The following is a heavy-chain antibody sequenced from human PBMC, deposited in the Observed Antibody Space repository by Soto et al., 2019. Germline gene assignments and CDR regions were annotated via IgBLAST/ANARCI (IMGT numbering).Heavy chain of an antibody. CDR2: IFPKFGTT. V-gene: IGHV1-69*01. CDR1: GDTDTNYV. CDR3: EAEMTFGKLSVV. Sequence: QVQLVQSGAEVKKPGSSVKVSCKASGDTDTNYVISWVRQAPGQGLEWMGGIFPKFGTTYSAQKLQDRLTISADESTSTVYMQLSSLRLDDTAVYYCEAEMTFGKLSVVWVQGTTVTVSS. D-gene: IGHD3-16*02. J-gene: IGHJ6*02.